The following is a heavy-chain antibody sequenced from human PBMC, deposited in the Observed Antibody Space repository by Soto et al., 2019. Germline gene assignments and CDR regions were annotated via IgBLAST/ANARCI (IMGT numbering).Heavy chain of an antibody. CDR1: GGSFSGYY. V-gene: IGHV4-34*01. D-gene: IGHD3-9*01. CDR2: INHSGST. J-gene: IGHJ4*02. CDR3: ARGGGTYYDILTGYPPGPFDY. Sequence: SETLSLTCAVYGGSFSGYYWSWIRQPPGKGLEWIGEINHSGSTNYNPSLKSRVTISVDTSKNQFSLKLSSVTAADTAVYYCARGGGTYYDILTGYPPGPFDYWGQGTLVTVSS.